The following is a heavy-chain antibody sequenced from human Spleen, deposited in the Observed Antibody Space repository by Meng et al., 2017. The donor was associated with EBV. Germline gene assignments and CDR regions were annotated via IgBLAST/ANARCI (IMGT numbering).Heavy chain of an antibody. CDR2: INVGVGYT. Sequence: QVQLVQSGAEVKNPGASVKVSCQASGYAFTNYILHWVRQAPGQRPEWMGWINVGVGYTKYSQKFQVRVTISSDTSATTGYMELSNLRSEDTAVYYCVRGPPVGVPGPGDYWGQGTLVTVSS. J-gene: IGHJ4*02. CDR1: GYAFTNYI. V-gene: IGHV1-3*01. CDR3: VRGPPVGVPGPGDY. D-gene: IGHD2-21*01.